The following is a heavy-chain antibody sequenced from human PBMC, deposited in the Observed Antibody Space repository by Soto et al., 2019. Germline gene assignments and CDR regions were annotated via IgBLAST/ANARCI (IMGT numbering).Heavy chain of an antibody. CDR2: SYYSGST. V-gene: IGHV4-59*01. J-gene: IGHJ5*02. Sequence: QVQLQESGPGLVKPSETLSLTCTVSGGSISSYYWSWIRQPPGKGLEWIGYSYYSGSTNYNPSLKRRVTISVDTSKNQLSLKLSSVTAADTAVYYCARSWFGGWFDPWGQGTLVTVSS. CDR1: GGSISSYY. CDR3: ARSWFGGWFDP. D-gene: IGHD3-10*01.